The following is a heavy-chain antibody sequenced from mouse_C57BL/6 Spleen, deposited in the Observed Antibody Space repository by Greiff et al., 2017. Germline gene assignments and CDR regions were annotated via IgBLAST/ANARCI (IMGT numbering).Heavy chain of an antibody. J-gene: IGHJ3*01. CDR3: SSRYYGSSSSWFAY. CDR1: GYTFTTYP. CDR2: FHPYNDDT. D-gene: IGHD1-1*01. V-gene: IGHV1-47*01. Sequence: QVQLQQSGAELVKPGASVKMSCKASGYTFTTYPIEWMKQNHGKSLEWIGNFHPYNDDTKYNEKFKGKATLTVEKSSSTVYLELSRLTSDDSAVYSCSSRYYGSSSSWFAYWGQGTLVTVSA.